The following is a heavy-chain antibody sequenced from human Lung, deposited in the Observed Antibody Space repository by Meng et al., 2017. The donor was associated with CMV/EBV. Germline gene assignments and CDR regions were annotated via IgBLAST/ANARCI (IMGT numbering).Heavy chain of an antibody. CDR1: GGSIGSGGYY. D-gene: IGHD5-24*01. J-gene: IGHJ4*02. CDR3: AXXAGRDGYATPKFDY. Sequence: RLRAPGLARATPLQPLSLTFTVSGGSIGSGGYYWSWIRQPPGKGLEWIGYIYYTGSTFYNPSLKSRVTISVDTSKNQFSLKLIPATAADXXXXXCAXXAGRDGYATPKFDYWGQGTLVTVSS. V-gene: IGHV4-31*04. CDR2: IYYTGST.